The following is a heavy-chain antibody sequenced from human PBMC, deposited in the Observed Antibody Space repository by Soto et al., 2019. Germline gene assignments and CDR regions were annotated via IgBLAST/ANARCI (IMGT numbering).Heavy chain of an antibody. D-gene: IGHD1-1*01. CDR2: ISYDGSNK. V-gene: IGHV3-30*18. J-gene: IGHJ5*02. CDR1: GFTFSSYG. Sequence: GGSLRLSCAASGFTFSSYGMHWVRQAPGKGLEWVAVISYDGSNKYYADSVKGRFTISRDNSKNTLYLQMNSLRAEDTAVYYCAKDTTGWISAPQFDPWGQGTLVTVSS. CDR3: AKDTTGWISAPQFDP.